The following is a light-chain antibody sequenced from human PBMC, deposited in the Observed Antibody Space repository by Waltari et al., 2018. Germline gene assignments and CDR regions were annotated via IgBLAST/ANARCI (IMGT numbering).Light chain of an antibody. Sequence: SYELTQPPSVSVSPGQTARITCSGHALPKQFAFWYQQKSGQAPVVVIYKDTERPSGIPDRISGSSSGTTVTLTISGAQAEDEADYYCQSGDSSGVVVFGGGTKLTVL. J-gene: IGLJ2*01. V-gene: IGLV3-25*03. CDR3: QSGDSSGVVV. CDR1: ALPKQF. CDR2: KDT.